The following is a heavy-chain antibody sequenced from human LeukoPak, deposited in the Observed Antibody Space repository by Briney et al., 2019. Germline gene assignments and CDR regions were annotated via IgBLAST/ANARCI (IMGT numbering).Heavy chain of an antibody. CDR3: ARRRDYFDY. Sequence: GGSLRLSCVVSGFDLSDYYMGWIRQAPGKGLEWISYISSSGGNIYFADSVKGRFTMSRDNARGSLCLQMNSLRADDTAIYYCARRRDYFDYWGQGTLVTVSS. V-gene: IGHV3-11*01. CDR1: GFDLSDYY. CDR2: ISSSGGNI. J-gene: IGHJ4*02.